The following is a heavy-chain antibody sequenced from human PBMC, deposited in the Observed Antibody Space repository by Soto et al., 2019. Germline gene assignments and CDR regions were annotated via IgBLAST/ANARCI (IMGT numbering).Heavy chain of an antibody. D-gene: IGHD2-15*01. J-gene: IGHJ6*02. Sequence: SQTLSLTCAISGDSVSSNSAAWNWIRQSPSRSLEWLGRTYYRSKWYNDYAVSVKSRITINPDTSKNQFSLQLNSVTPEDTAVYYCARSPGYCSGGSCYYYYYYGMDVWGQGTTVTVSS. CDR1: GDSVSSNSAA. CDR2: TYYRSKWYN. V-gene: IGHV6-1*01. CDR3: ARSPGYCSGGSCYYYYYYGMDV.